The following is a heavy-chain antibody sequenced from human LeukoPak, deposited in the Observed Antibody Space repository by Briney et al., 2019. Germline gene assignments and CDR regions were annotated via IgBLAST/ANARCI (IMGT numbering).Heavy chain of an antibody. CDR1: GGSINSRSDY. V-gene: IGHV4-39*01. CDR3: ASGASETDY. CDR2: IYYSGST. J-gene: IGHJ4*02. D-gene: IGHD1-14*01. Sequence: SETLSLTWTVSGGSINSRSDYWGWIRQPPGKGLEWIGSIYYSGSTHYNPSLKSRVTMSIDTSKNQFSLRLSSVTAADTAVYYCASGASETDYWGQGTLVTVSS.